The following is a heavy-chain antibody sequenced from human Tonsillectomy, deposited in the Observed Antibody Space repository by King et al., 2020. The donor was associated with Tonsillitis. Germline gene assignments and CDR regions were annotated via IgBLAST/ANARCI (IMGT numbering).Heavy chain of an antibody. D-gene: IGHD4/OR15-4a*01. J-gene: IGHJ4*02. CDR3: AKRFGANSGAFDY. Sequence: VQLVESGGGLVQPGESLRLSCAASGFTFSSYAMSWVRQAPGKGLGLVSGISNIDDITYYTDSVKGRFTISRDISKNTLYLLMTSLRAEDTAVYYCAKRFGANSGAFDYWGQGTLVSVSS. CDR2: ISNIDDIT. CDR1: GFTFSSYA. V-gene: IGHV3-23*04.